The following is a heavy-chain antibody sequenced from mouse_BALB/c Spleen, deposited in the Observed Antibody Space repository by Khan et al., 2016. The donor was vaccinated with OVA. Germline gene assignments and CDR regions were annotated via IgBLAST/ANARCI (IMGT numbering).Heavy chain of an antibody. Sequence: VQLQQSGAELVKSGATVKLSCTASGLNIKDTYMHWLKQWPEQGLEWIGRIDPPNGIPKYDPKFEGKATIPADTSSNKAYLQPSSLTAEYTAVYYCDKMARKWGQGTTLTVSS. CDR2: IDPPNGIP. J-gene: IGHJ2*01. V-gene: IGHV14-3*02. CDR1: GLNIKDTY. CDR3: DKMARK.